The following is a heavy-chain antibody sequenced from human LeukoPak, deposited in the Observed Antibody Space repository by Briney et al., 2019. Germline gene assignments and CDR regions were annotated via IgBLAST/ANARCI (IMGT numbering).Heavy chain of an antibody. J-gene: IGHJ4*02. CDR2: IYTSGSS. Sequence: SETLSLTCTVSGGSISSSSYYWGWIRQPPGKGLEWIGRIYTSGSSNYNPSLKSRVTMSVDTSKNQFSLKLSSVTAADTAVYYCARGSGWSFDYWGQGTLVTVSS. CDR1: GGSISSSSYY. CDR3: ARGSGWSFDY. D-gene: IGHD6-19*01. V-gene: IGHV4-39*07.